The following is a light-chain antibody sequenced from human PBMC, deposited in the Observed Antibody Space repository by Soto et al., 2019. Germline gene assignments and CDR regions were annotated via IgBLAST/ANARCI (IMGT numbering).Light chain of an antibody. CDR2: EVS. CDR3: SLYASSSTQV. V-gene: IGLV2-14*01. J-gene: IGLJ1*01. Sequence: QPVLTQPAPVTGTPGLSITISCPGTSSDDGGYNYVSWYQQHPGKAPKLMIYEVSNRPSGVSNRFSGSKSGNTASLTISGLQAEDEPDYYCSLYASSSTQVFGAGTKVTV. CDR1: SSDDGGYNY.